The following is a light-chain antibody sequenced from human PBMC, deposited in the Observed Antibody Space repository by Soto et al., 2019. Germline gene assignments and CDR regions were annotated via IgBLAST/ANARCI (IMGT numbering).Light chain of an antibody. CDR3: HQSYSPPKT. Sequence: DMQMTQSPSSLSASVGDRVTITCRASQTISHFLNWYQQRPGKVPKLLIYAASTLASGVPSRFSGSGSGTEFTLSIASVQPEGFATYFCHQSYSPPKTFGQGTKVELK. CDR2: AAS. V-gene: IGKV1-39*01. CDR1: QTISHF. J-gene: IGKJ1*01.